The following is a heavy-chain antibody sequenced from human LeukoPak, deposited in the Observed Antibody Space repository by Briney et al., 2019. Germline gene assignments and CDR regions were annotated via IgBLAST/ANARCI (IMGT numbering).Heavy chain of an antibody. CDR2: IYSGGST. Sequence: GGSLRLSRAASGFTVSSNYMSWVRQAPGKGLEWVSVIYSGGSTYYADSVKGRFTISRDNSKNTLYLQMNSLRAEDTAVYYCARRDRYWGQGTLVTVSS. CDR1: GFTVSSNY. V-gene: IGHV3-53*01. J-gene: IGHJ4*02. CDR3: ARRDRY. D-gene: IGHD5-24*01.